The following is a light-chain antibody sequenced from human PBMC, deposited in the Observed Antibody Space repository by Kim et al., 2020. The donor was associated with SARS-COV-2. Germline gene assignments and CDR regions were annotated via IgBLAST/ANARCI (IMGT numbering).Light chain of an antibody. V-gene: IGLV3-9*01. CDR2: RDS. CDR1: NIGSKS. CDR3: QVWDSGNVV. J-gene: IGLJ1*01. Sequence: SYELTQPLSVSVALGQTARITCGENNIGSKSVHWYQQRPGQAPVLVIYRDSNRPSGIPERFSASNSGKTATLTISRAQAGDEADYHCQVWDSGNVVFGTGTKVTVL.